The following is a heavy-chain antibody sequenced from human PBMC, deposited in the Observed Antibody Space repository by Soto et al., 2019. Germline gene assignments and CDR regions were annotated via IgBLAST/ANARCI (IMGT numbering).Heavy chain of an antibody. D-gene: IGHD3-16*01. Sequence: ASLKVSCKASGYTFTGYDMHCVRQAPGQGLEWMGWINPNSGGTNYAQKFQGWVTMTRDTSISTAYMELSRLRSDDTAVYYCARGGDDAFDIWGQGTMVTVSS. CDR3: ARGGDDAFDI. CDR2: INPNSGGT. V-gene: IGHV1-2*04. CDR1: GYTFTGYD. J-gene: IGHJ3*02.